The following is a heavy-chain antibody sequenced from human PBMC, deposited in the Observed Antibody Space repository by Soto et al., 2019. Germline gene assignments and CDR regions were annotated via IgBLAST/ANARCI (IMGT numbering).Heavy chain of an antibody. CDR1: GFTFSSYA. J-gene: IGHJ4*02. CDR3: ARGPYYYGSGSYYNDHIDY. D-gene: IGHD3-10*01. Sequence: PGGSLRLSCAASGFTFSSYAMHWVRQAPGKGLEWVAVISYDGSNKYYADSVKGRFTISRDNSKNTLYLQVNSLRAEDTAVYYCARGPYYYGSGSYYNDHIDYWGQGTLVTVSS. CDR2: ISYDGSNK. V-gene: IGHV3-30-3*01.